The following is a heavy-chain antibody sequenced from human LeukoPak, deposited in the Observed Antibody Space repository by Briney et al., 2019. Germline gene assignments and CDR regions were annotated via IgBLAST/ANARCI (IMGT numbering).Heavy chain of an antibody. Sequence: GGSLRLSCAASGFTFSSYSMHWVRQARGKGLEQVSAISSNGCSTYYANSMKSRFTISSYNSKNTLFLQMGSLRAEDMAVYYCASGTLTDLDYWGQGTLVTVSS. D-gene: IGHD4-11*01. CDR2: ISSNGCST. V-gene: IGHV3-64*01. CDR1: GFTFSSYS. J-gene: IGHJ4*02. CDR3: ASGTLTDLDY.